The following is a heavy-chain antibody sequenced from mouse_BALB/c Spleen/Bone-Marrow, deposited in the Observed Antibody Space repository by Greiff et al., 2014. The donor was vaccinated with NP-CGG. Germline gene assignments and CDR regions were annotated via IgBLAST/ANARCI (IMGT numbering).Heavy chain of an antibody. J-gene: IGHJ4*01. D-gene: IGHD1-1*02. CDR2: ISTYSGYT. Sequence: QVQLKQSGPELVRPGVSVKISCKGSGYTFTDFAMHWVKQSHAKSLEWIGVISTYSGYTNYNQKFKGKATMTVDKSSSTAYMELARLTSEDSAIYYGAKNGHYDGMDYWGQGTSVTVSS. V-gene: IGHV1-67*01. CDR1: GYTFTDFA. CDR3: AKNGHYDGMDY.